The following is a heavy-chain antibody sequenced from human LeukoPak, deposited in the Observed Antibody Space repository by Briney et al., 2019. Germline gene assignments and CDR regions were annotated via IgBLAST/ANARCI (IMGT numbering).Heavy chain of an antibody. Sequence: PGRSLRLSCAASGFTFDDYAMHWVRQAPGKGLEWVSGISWNSGSIGYADSVKGRFTISRDNAKNSLYLQMNSLRAEGTALYYCAKDIDPLNDSSGYYWVGLDYWGQGTLVTVSS. CDR3: AKDIDPLNDSSGYYWVGLDY. V-gene: IGHV3-9*01. D-gene: IGHD3-22*01. J-gene: IGHJ4*02. CDR2: ISWNSGSI. CDR1: GFTFDDYA.